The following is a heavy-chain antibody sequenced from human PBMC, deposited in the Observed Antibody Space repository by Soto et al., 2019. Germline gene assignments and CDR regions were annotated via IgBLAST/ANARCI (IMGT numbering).Heavy chain of an antibody. CDR1: GFTFSSYA. J-gene: IGHJ4*02. V-gene: IGHV3-23*01. CDR2: ISGSGGST. CDR3: AKPILPGIAAAGDFDY. Sequence: EVHLLESGGGLVQPGGSLRLSCAASGFTFSSYAMSWVRQAPGKGLEWVSGISGSGGSTYYADSVKGRFTISRDNSKNTLLLQMNSLRAEDTAVYYCAKPILPGIAAAGDFDYWGQGTLVTVSS. D-gene: IGHD6-13*01.